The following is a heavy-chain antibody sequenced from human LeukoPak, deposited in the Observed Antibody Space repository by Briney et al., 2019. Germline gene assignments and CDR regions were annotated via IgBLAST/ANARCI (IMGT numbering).Heavy chain of an antibody. D-gene: IGHD6-19*01. V-gene: IGHV4-4*09. CDR2: IYTSGST. J-gene: IGHJ4*02. CDR3: ARHVAYSSGWYVAFDY. Sequence: KPSETLSLTCTDSGGSISSYYWCWIRQPPGKGLEWIGYIYTSGSTNYNPSLKSRVTISVDTSKNQFSLKLSSVTAADTAVYYCARHVAYSSGWYVAFDYWGQGTLVTVSS. CDR1: GGSISSYY.